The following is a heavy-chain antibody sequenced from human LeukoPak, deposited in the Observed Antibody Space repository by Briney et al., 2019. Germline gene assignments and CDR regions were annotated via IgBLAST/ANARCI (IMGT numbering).Heavy chain of an antibody. Sequence: GGSLRLSCAASGFTFSSYSMNWVRQAPGKGLEWVSSISSSSSYIYYADSVKGRFTISRDNAKNSLYLQMNSLRAEDTAVYYCARSHSSSWYYFDYWGQETLVTVSS. V-gene: IGHV3-21*01. J-gene: IGHJ4*02. D-gene: IGHD6-13*01. CDR2: ISSSSSYI. CDR1: GFTFSSYS. CDR3: ARSHSSSWYYFDY.